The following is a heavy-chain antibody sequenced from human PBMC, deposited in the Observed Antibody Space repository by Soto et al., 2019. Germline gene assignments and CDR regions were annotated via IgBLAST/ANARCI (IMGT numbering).Heavy chain of an antibody. Sequence: QMQLVQSGPEVKKPGTSMRVSCKASGITFDSTAVQWVRQARGRRLEWIGWIVVGTGDTDYAQSFRQRVTITRDLATSTAYMELSGLRSDDTAVYICAAESDVGDAFDLWGQGTLVTVSS. D-gene: IGHD2-15*01. V-gene: IGHV1-58*01. CDR3: AAESDVGDAFDL. CDR2: IVVGTGDT. J-gene: IGHJ3*01. CDR1: GITFDSTA.